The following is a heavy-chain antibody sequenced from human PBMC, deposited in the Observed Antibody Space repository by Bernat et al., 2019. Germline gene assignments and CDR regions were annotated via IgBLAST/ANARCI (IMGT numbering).Heavy chain of an antibody. CDR2: ISSSGSTI. D-gene: IGHD6-13*01. J-gene: IGHJ6*03. V-gene: IGHV3-48*03. CDR1: GFTFSSYE. CDR3: ARRYSSSWPGYYYYYMDV. Sequence: GFTFSSYEMNWVRQAPGKGLEWVSYISSSGSTIYYADSVKGRFTISRDNAKNSLYLQMNSLRAEDTAVYYFARRYSSSWPGYYYYYMDVWGK.